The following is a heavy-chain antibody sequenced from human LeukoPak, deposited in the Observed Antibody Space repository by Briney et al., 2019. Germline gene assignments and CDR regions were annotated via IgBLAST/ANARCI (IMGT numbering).Heavy chain of an antibody. V-gene: IGHV1-69*01. J-gene: IGHJ3*02. D-gene: IGHD6-13*01. Sequence: SSVKVSCKASGGTFSSHAISWVRQAPGQGLEWMGGIIPIFGTANYAQKFQGRVTITADESTSTAYMELSSLRSEDTAVYYCARGGWSSGWYPPDAFDIWGQGTMVTVSS. CDR3: ARGGWSSGWYPPDAFDI. CDR2: IIPIFGTA. CDR1: GGTFSSHA.